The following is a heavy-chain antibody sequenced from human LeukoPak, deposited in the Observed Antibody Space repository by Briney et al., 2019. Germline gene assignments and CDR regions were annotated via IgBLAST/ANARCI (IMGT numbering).Heavy chain of an antibody. CDR3: AKDRIGPDSGYDYDY. CDR2: ISGSGGST. V-gene: IGHV3-23*01. Sequence: GGSLRLSCAASGFTFSSYAMSWVRQAPGKGLEWVSAISGSGGSTYYADSVKGRFTISRDNSKNTLYLQMNSLRAEDTAVYYCAKDRIGPDSGYDYDYWGRGTLVTVSS. D-gene: IGHD5-12*01. J-gene: IGHJ4*02. CDR1: GFTFSSYA.